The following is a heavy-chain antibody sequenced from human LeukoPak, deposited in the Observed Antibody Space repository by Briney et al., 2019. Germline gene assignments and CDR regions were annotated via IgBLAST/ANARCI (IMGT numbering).Heavy chain of an antibody. CDR1: GGSMRSDIYY. J-gene: IGHJ5*02. CDR3: ARAPTGTGGWNWFDP. V-gene: IGHV4-39*07. Sequence: SETLSLTCTASGGSMRSDIYYWAWIRQPPGEDLEWIGTIFYTGTTSYNPSLKSRVTVSVDTSKNQFFLRLTSVTAADTAVYYCARAPTGTGGWNWFDPWGQGTLVTVSS. D-gene: IGHD1-1*01. CDR2: IFYTGTT.